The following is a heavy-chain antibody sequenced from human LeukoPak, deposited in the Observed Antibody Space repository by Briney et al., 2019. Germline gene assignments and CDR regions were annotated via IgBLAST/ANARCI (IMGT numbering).Heavy chain of an antibody. CDR2: ISGTGATT. CDR1: GVNFNNYA. V-gene: IGHV3-23*01. J-gene: IGHJ4*02. CDR3: AKDQRFGDLDDY. Sequence: AGGSLRLSCAASGVNFNNYAMSWVRQAPGKGLEWVSSISGTGATTYYADSVKGRFAISRDNSKNTLYLQMSSLRAEDTAVYYCAKDQRFGDLDDYRGQGTLVTVSS. D-gene: IGHD3-10*01.